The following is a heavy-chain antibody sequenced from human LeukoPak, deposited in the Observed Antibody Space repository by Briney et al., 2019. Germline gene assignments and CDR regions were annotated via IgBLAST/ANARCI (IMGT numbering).Heavy chain of an antibody. CDR3: AREFGHNRWYFDY. D-gene: IGHD5-24*01. CDR1: GFTFRTYS. V-gene: IGHV3-30*03. Sequence: GRSLRLSCAASGFTFRTYSIHWVRQAPGKGLEWVTVVSADGRTQLYSDSVKGRFTVSRDNSLNTLHLQMNSLKTEDTAVYYCAREFGHNRWYFDYWGQGTLVTVSS. J-gene: IGHJ4*02. CDR2: VSADGRTQ.